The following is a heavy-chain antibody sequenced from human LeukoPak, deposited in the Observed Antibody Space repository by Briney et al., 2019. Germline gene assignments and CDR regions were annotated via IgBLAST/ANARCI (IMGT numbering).Heavy chain of an antibody. CDR3: AKDLNYGSGSYYPSYFDY. Sequence: GRSLRLSCAASGFTFSSYGMHWVRQAPGKGLEWVAVISYDGSNKYCADSVKGRFTISRDNSKNTLYLQMNSLRAEDTAVYYCAKDLNYGSGSYYPSYFDYWGQGTLVTVSS. CDR1: GFTFSSYG. D-gene: IGHD3-10*01. J-gene: IGHJ4*02. CDR2: ISYDGSNK. V-gene: IGHV3-30*18.